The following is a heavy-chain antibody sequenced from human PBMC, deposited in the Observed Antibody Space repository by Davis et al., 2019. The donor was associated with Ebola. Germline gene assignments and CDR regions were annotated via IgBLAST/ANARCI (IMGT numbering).Heavy chain of an antibody. Sequence: ASVKVSCKASGYTFTSYGISWVRQAPGQGLEWMGWISAYNGNTNYAQKLQGRVTMTTDTSTSTAYMELRSLRSDDTAVYYCARERASRFLEWLARDENYYYYYGMEVWGKGTTVTVSS. CDR2: ISAYNGNT. J-gene: IGHJ6*04. CDR3: ARERASRFLEWLARDENYYYYYGMEV. V-gene: IGHV1-18*01. CDR1: GYTFTSYG. D-gene: IGHD3-3*01.